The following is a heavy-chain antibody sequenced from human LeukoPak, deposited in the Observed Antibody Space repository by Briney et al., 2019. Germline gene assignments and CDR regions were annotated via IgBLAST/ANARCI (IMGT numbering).Heavy chain of an antibody. CDR2: IKTDGSII. J-gene: IGHJ4*02. Sequence: TGGSLRLSCAASGFTFSSYSMNWVRQAPGQGLEWVSRIKTDGSIIAYADSVKGRFTISRDNAKNTLYLHMNSLKGEDTATYFCTREADPAFSASSSPDFWGQGTPVTVS. D-gene: IGHD6-6*01. CDR3: TREADPAFSASSSPDF. V-gene: IGHV3-74*01. CDR1: GFTFSSYS.